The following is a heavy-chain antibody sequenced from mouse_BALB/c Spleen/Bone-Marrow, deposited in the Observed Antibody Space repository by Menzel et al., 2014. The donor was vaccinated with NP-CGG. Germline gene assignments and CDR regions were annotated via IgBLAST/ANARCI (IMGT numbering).Heavy chain of an antibody. D-gene: IGHD2-14*01. V-gene: IGHV1-69*01. Sequence: QVQLQQSGAELVMPGASVKMSCKASGYTFTDYWMHWVKQRPGQGLEWIGAIDTSDSYISYNQKFKGKATLTVDESSSTAYMQLSIQTSEDSAVYHCARSDYRYDPLANWGQGTLVTVSA. J-gene: IGHJ3*01. CDR2: IDTSDSYI. CDR1: GYTFTDYW. CDR3: ARSDYRYDPLAN.